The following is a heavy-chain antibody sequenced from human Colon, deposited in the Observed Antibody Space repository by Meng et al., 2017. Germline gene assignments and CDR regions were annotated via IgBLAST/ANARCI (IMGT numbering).Heavy chain of an antibody. J-gene: IGHJ5*02. V-gene: IGHV4-4*02. D-gene: IGHD6-19*01. CDR2: TYQNGRP. CDR3: AREVVVAGTRNWLDP. Sequence: LRKLGPALASPCGTVSRTCNGSGGSITSSDWWGWVRQTPGKGLEWIGETYQNGRPNYNPSLKSRVTISVDKSKNQFSLNMTSVTAADTAVYYCAREVVVAGTRNWLDPWGQGILVTVSS. CDR1: GGSITSSDW.